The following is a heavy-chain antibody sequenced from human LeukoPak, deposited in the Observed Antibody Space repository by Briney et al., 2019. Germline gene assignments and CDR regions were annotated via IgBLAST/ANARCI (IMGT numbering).Heavy chain of an antibody. CDR1: GFRISDYH. CDR3: AKDEPNRSWYN. V-gene: IGHV3-23*01. J-gene: IGHJ4*02. CDR2: VVGSST. Sequence: GGSLRLSCAASGFRISDYHMTWVRQTPGQGLAWVSAVVGSSTYYADSVKGRFTISRDNSKNTLYLQMNSLRAEDTAVYYCAKDEPNRSWYNWGQGTLVTVSS. D-gene: IGHD6-13*01.